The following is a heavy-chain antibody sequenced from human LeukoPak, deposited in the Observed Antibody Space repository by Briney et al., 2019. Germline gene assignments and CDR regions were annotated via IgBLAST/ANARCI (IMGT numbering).Heavy chain of an antibody. CDR2: IYTSGST. CDR3: ARHRRITMVRGVINWFDP. V-gene: IGHV4-4*09. D-gene: IGHD3-10*01. J-gene: IGHJ5*02. Sequence: SETLSLTCTVSGGSISSYYWSWIRRPPGKGLEWIGYIYTSGSTNYNPSLKSRVTISVDTSKNQFSLKLSSVTAADTAVYYCARHRRITMVRGVINWFDPWGQGTLVTVSS. CDR1: GGSISSYY.